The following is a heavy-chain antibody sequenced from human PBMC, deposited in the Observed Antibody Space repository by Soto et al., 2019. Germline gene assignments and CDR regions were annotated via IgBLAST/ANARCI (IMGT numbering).Heavy chain of an antibody. CDR2: INPILSMS. CDR1: GDTFTFYS. V-gene: IGHV1-69*02. Sequence: QVQLVQSGAEVKRPGSSVKVSCKASGDTFTFYSINWVRQAPGLGLEWMGRINPILSMSNYAQRFQGRVTLPXDXPTSTAYMELGSLRSEDTAIYYCASSYGSGYRAFDYWGQGALVTVSS. J-gene: IGHJ4*02. CDR3: ASSYGSGYRAFDY. D-gene: IGHD3-10*01.